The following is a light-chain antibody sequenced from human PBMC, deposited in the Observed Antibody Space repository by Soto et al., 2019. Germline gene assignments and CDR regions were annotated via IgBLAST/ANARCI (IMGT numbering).Light chain of an antibody. J-gene: IGLJ2*01. CDR1: SSDVGSYNR. CDR2: EVS. CDR3: SLYTSSFPFV. V-gene: IGLV2-18*01. Sequence: QSALTQPPSVSGSPGQSVTISCTGTSSDVGSYNRVSWYQHPPGTAPKLMIYEVSNRPSGVPGRFSGSKSGNTASLTISGLQDEDEADYCRSLYTSSFPFVFGGGTKLTVL.